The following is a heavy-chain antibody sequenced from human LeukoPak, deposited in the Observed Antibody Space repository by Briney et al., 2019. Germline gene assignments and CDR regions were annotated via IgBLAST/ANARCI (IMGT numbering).Heavy chain of an antibody. Sequence: PGGSLRLSCAASGFTFSSYEMSWVRQAPGKGLEWVSAISGSGGSTYYADSVKGRVTISRDNSKSTLYLQMNSLRAEDTAVYYCAKDYGDNRNNWFDPWGQGTLVTVSS. CDR3: AKDYGDNRNNWFDP. CDR2: ISGSGGST. J-gene: IGHJ5*02. CDR1: GFTFSSYE. V-gene: IGHV3-23*01. D-gene: IGHD4-17*01.